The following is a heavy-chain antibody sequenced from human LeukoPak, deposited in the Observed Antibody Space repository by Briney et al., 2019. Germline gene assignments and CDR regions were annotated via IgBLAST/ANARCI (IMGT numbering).Heavy chain of an antibody. CDR1: EFTFSSYA. CDR3: ANEGYSSGWPAYPDY. CDR2: ISGGGGST. J-gene: IGHJ4*02. V-gene: IGHV3-23*01. Sequence: GGSLRLSCAASEFTFSSYAMSWVRQAPGKGLEWVSAISGGGGSTYYADSVKGRFTISRDNSKNTLYLQMNSLRAEDTAVYYCANEGYSSGWPAYPDYWGQGTLVTVSS. D-gene: IGHD6-19*01.